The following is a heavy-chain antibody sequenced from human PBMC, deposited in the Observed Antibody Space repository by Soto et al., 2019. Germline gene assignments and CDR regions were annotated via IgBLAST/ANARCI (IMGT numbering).Heavy chain of an antibody. V-gene: IGHV1-24*01. CDR2: FDPEDGET. J-gene: IGHJ4*02. CDR3: ATTIGDRYYGSGSYFDY. CDR1: GYTLTELS. Sequence: ASVKVSCKVSGYTLTELSMHWVRQAPGKGLEWMGGFDPEDGETIYAQKFQGRVTMTEDTSTDTAYMELSSLRSEDTAVYYCATTIGDRYYGSGSYFDYWGQGTLVTVSS. D-gene: IGHD3-10*01.